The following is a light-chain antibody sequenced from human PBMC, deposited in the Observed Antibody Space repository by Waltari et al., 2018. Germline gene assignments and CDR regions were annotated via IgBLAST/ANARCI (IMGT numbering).Light chain of an antibody. J-gene: IGLJ2*01. CDR3: QVWDSSSDHVV. CDR1: NIGRKG. V-gene: IGLV3-21*02. CDR2: DDS. Sequence: SYVLTQPPSVSVAPGQTARITCGGINIGRKGVHWYQRKPGQAPVLVVYDDSDRPSGIPGRVAGSNSGNPATLTISRVAAGDEADYDCQVWDSSSDHVVFGGGTKLTVL.